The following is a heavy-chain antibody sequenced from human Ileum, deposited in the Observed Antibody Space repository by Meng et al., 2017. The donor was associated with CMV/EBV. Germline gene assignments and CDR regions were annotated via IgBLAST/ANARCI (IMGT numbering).Heavy chain of an antibody. CDR1: GYTFTGHY. D-gene: IGHD6-13*01. CDR2: INPNSGGT. Sequence: ASVKVSCKASGYTFTGHYIHWVRQAPGQGPEWMGWINPNSGGTNYAQKFQGRVTMTRDTSISTAYMELSRLKSDDTAVYYCARGRIAAAGHYYYGMDVWGQGTTVTVSS. J-gene: IGHJ6*02. CDR3: ARGRIAAAGHYYYGMDV. V-gene: IGHV1-2*02.